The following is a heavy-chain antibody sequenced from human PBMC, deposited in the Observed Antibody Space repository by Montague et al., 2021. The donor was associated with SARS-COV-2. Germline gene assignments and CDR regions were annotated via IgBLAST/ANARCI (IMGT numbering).Heavy chain of an antibody. D-gene: IGHD5-24*01. CDR2: IDQSGKT. J-gene: IGHJ4*02. Sequence: SETLSLTCAVHTTSFSGYYRGWIRQSPGKGLEWIGEIDQSGKTNYNPTLKSRVTISADTSKSQFSLKLNSVTAADTAVYYCATQVEMATITGYYFDYWGQGILVTVSS. CDR1: TTSFSGYY. CDR3: ATQVEMATITGYYFDY. V-gene: IGHV4-34*01.